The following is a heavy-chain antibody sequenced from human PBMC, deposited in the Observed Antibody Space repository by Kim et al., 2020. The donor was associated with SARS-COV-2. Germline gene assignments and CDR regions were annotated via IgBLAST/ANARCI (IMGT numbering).Heavy chain of an antibody. CDR2: ISSSSSYI. V-gene: IGHV3-21*01. CDR1: GFTFSSYS. D-gene: IGHD2-15*01. Sequence: GGSLRLSCAASGFTFSSYSMNWVRQAPGKGLEWVSSISSSSSYIYYADSVKGRFTISRDNAKNSLYLQMNSLRAEDTAVYYCARFSPGYCSGGSCVRALVYWGQGTLVTVSS. J-gene: IGHJ4*02. CDR3: ARFSPGYCSGGSCVRALVY.